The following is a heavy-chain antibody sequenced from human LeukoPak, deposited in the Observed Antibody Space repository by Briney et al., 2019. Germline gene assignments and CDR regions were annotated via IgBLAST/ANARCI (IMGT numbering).Heavy chain of an antibody. V-gene: IGHV3-21*01. CDR3: ARDVPYYYDSSGYVNAFDI. D-gene: IGHD3-22*01. CDR2: ISISSNYI. J-gene: IGHJ3*02. CDR1: GFTFSRYS. Sequence: GGSLRLSCAASGFTFSRYSMNWVRQAPGKGLEWVSSISISSNYIYYPDSLKGRFTISRDNAKNSLYLQMNSLRAEDTAVYYCARDVPYYYDSSGYVNAFDIWGQGTMVTVSS.